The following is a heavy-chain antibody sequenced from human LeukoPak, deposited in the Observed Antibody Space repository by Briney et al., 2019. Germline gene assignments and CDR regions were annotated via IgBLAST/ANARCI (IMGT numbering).Heavy chain of an antibody. CDR3: ARAGGGVTFYYYYYMDV. CDR2: INPNSGGT. V-gene: IGHV1-2*06. D-gene: IGHD1-26*01. J-gene: IGHJ6*03. Sequence: ASVKASCKASGYTFTGYYMHWVRQAPGQGLEWMGRINPNSGGTNYAQKFQGRVTMTRDTSISTAYMELSRLRSDDTAVYYCARAGGGVTFYYYYYMDVWGKGTTVTVSS. CDR1: GYTFTGYY.